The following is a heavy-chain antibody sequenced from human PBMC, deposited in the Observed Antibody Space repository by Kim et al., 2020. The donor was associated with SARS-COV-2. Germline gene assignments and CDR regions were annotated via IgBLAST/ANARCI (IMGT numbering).Heavy chain of an antibody. V-gene: IGHV3-48*04. Sequence: GGSLRLSCAASGFTFSGHSMNWVRQAPGKGLEWIAYIKSNSDIIHYADSVKGRFTISRDNAKNSLYLLMNTLRVEDTAVYYCARGRGSSDYRDHCFDYWGQGTLVPVSS. J-gene: IGHJ4*02. CDR3: ARGRGSSDYRDHCFDY. CDR2: IKSNSDII. D-gene: IGHD6-19*01. CDR1: GFTFSGHS.